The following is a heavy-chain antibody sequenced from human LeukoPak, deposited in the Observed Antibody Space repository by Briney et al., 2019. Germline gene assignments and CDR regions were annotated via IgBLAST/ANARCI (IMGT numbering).Heavy chain of an antibody. CDR1: GGSISSGGYY. J-gene: IGHJ4*02. CDR3: ARDPVGGFGEWDY. V-gene: IGHV4-30-2*01. D-gene: IGHD3-10*01. CDR2: IFHSGRT. Sequence: SETLSLTCTVSGGSISSGGYYWTWIRQPPGKGLEWIGNIFHSGRTHYNPSLKNRVTMSADTSENRFSLRLTSVTAADTAVYFCARDPVGGFGEWDYWGQGTLVIVSS.